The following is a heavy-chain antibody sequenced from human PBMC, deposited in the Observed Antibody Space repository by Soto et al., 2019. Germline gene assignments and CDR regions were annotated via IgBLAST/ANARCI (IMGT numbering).Heavy chain of an antibody. CDR1: GYTLTELS. Sequence: ASVKVSCKVSGYTLTELSMHWVRQAPGKGLEWMGGFDPEDGETIYAQKFQGRVTMTEDTSTDTAYMELSSLRSEDTAVYYCATGGYSYDYYYYGMDVSGQGTTVTVSS. CDR3: ATGGYSYDYYYYGMDV. CDR2: FDPEDGET. V-gene: IGHV1-24*01. D-gene: IGHD5-18*01. J-gene: IGHJ6*02.